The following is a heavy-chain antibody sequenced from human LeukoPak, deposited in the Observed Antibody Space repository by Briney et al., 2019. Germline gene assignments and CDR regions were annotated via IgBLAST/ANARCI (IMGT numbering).Heavy chain of an antibody. CDR3: ARIPTYYYDSSGYYDY. CDR1: GYTFTGYY. J-gene: IGHJ4*02. CDR2: INPNSGGT. V-gene: IGHV1-2*02. Sequence: ASVKVSCKASGYTFTGYYMHWVRQAPGQGLEWMGWINPNSGGTNYAQKFQGRVTMTRDTSISKAYMELSRLRSDDTAVYYCARIPTYYYDSSGYYDYWGQGTLVTVSS. D-gene: IGHD3-22*01.